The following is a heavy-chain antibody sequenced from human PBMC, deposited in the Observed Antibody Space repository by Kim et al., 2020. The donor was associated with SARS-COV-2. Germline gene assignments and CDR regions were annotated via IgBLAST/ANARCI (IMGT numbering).Heavy chain of an antibody. D-gene: IGHD4-17*01. V-gene: IGHV3-33*05. CDR1: GFTFSSYG. J-gene: IGHJ4*02. CDR2: ISYDGSNK. CDR3: ARDLPDYGGNSVFDY. Sequence: GGSLRLSCAASGFTFSSYGMHWVRQAPGKGLEWVAVISYDGSNKYYADSVKGRFTISRDNSKNTLYLQMNILRAEDTAVYYCARDLPDYGGNSVFDYWGQGTLVTVSS.